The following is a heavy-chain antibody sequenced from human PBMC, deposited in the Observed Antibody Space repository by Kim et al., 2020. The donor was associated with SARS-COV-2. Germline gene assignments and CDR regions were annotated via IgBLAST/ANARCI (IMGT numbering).Heavy chain of an antibody. V-gene: IGHV4-31*03. CDR3: ARDRPRGTMRVVADDAFDI. J-gene: IGHJ3*02. CDR2: IYYSGST. CDR1: GGSISSGGYY. Sequence: SETLSLTCTVSGGSISSGGYYWSWIRQHPGKCLEWIGYIYYSGSTYYNPSLKIRVTISVDTSKNQFSLKLSSVTAADTAVYYCARDRPRGTMRVVADDAFDIWGQGTMVTVSS. D-gene: IGHD3-22*01.